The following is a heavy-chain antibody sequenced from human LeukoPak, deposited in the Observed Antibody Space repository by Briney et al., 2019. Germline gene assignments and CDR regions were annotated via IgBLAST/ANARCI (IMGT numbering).Heavy chain of an antibody. Sequence: GGSLRLSCAAPGFTFSDYYMTWIRQAPGKGLEWVSKISSSGSSINSADSVKGRSTISRDNAKNSLYLQMNSLRAEDTAVYYCARELNGGRSDYWGQGTLVIVSS. D-gene: IGHD7-27*01. CDR2: ISSSGSSI. CDR3: ARELNGGRSDY. J-gene: IGHJ4*02. V-gene: IGHV3-11*01. CDR1: GFTFSDYY.